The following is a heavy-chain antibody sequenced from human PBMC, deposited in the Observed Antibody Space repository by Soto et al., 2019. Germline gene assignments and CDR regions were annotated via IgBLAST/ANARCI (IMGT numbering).Heavy chain of an antibody. CDR1: GGSISSSSYY. V-gene: IGHV4-39*01. CDR2: IYYSGST. Sequence: SETLSLTCTVSGGSISSSSYYWGWIRQPPGKGLEWIGSIYYSGSTYYNPSLKSRVTISVDTSKNQFSLKLSSVTAADTAVYYCASTPHISYDYVWGSYRYHDAFDIWGQGTMVTVSS. CDR3: ASTPHISYDYVWGSYRYHDAFDI. D-gene: IGHD3-16*02. J-gene: IGHJ3*02.